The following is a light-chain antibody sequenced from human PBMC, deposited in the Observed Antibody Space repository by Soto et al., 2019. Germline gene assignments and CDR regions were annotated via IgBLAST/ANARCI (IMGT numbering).Light chain of an antibody. CDR3: MQALQTAS. J-gene: IGKJ3*01. CDR1: QSLLHGNGYNY. Sequence: DIVMTHSPLSLSVTPGEPASISCRSNQSLLHGNGYNYLDWYLQKPGQTPQLLIYLGSHRASGVPDRFSGSGSRTDFTLKISRVEAEDVGFYYCMQALQTASSGPGTQVEIX. CDR2: LGS. V-gene: IGKV2-28*01.